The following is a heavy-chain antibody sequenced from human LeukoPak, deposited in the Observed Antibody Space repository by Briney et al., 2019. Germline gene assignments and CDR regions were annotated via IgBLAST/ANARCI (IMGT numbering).Heavy chain of an antibody. J-gene: IGHJ6*02. CDR2: ISYDGSNK. CDR1: GFTFSSYG. V-gene: IGHV3-30*18. D-gene: IGHD6-19*01. CDR3: AKQEYSSGWYYYYYGMDV. Sequence: GGSLRLSCAASGFTFSSYGMHWVCQAPGKGLEWVAVISYDGSNKYYADSVKGRFTISRDNSKNTLYLQMNSLRAEDTAVYYCAKQEYSSGWYYYYYGMDVWGQGTTVTVSS.